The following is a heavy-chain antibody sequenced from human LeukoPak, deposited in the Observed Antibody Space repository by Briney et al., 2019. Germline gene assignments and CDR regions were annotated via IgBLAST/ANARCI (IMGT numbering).Heavy chain of an antibody. J-gene: IGHJ3*02. CDR1: GYTFTGYY. D-gene: IGHD4-17*01. CDR3: ARDEDYGDYDDAFDI. Sequence: ASVKVSCKASGYTFTGYYMHWVRQAPGQGLEWMGWINPNRGGTNYAQKFQGRVTMTRDTSISTAYMELSRLRSDDTAVYYCARDEDYGDYDDAFDIWGQGTMVTVSS. V-gene: IGHV1-2*02. CDR2: INPNRGGT.